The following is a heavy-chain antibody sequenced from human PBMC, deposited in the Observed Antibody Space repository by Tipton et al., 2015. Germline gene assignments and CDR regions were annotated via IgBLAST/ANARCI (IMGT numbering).Heavy chain of an antibody. J-gene: IGHJ5*02. CDR2: IYYSGST. Sequence: TLSLTCTVSGGSITSGAYYWSWIRQHPGKGLEWIGYIYYSGSTYSNPSLKSRVTISVDTSKNQFSLKLTSVNAADTAVYYCARGGNNWFDPWGQGTLVTVSS. D-gene: IGHD2-15*01. V-gene: IGHV4-31*03. CDR1: GGSITSGAYY. CDR3: ARGGNNWFDP.